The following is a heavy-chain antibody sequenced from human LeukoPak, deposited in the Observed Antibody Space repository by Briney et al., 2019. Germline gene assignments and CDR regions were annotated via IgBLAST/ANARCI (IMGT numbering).Heavy chain of an antibody. D-gene: IGHD3-10*01. CDR1: GFSLRAYD. CDR3: AMRDRGYGLDI. Sequence: GGSLRLSCAASGFSLRAYDLIWVRQAPGKELDWVSIINGGGDIMMYEDSVKGRFTISRDNSKNTFYLQMNSLRVEDTAVYYCAMRDRGYGLDIWGQGTMVTVSS. V-gene: IGHV3-23*01. J-gene: IGHJ3*02. CDR2: INGGGDIM.